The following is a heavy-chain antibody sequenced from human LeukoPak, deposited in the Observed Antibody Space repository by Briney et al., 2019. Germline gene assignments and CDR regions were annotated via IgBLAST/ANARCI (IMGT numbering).Heavy chain of an antibody. CDR2: IRSKTDGGTT. CDR1: GFTSRDAW. Sequence: GGSLRLSCAASGFTSRDAWMTWVRQAPGKGLEWVGRIRSKTDGGTTDYAVSVQGRFTISRDDSKNTLYLQMSSPKTEDTAVYYCAKHIYGVVSIQQWGQGTLVTVSS. J-gene: IGHJ1*01. D-gene: IGHD3-3*01. V-gene: IGHV3-15*01. CDR3: AKHIYGVVSIQQ.